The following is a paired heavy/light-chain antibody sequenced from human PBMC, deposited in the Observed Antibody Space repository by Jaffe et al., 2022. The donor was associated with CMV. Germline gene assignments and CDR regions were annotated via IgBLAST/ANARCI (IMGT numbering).Heavy chain of an antibody. J-gene: IGHJ1*01. D-gene: IGHD3-22*01. CDR1: GGTLNNYA. Sequence: QVQLVQSGAEVKKPGSSVKVSCEASGGTLNNYAISWVRQAPGQGLEWMGRIVPMLAIESYAQRFQGRVTITADKSTSTAYMDLSSLRSEDTAIYYCACTREDSTGYYYAGRDFQHWGQGTLVTVSS. V-gene: IGHV1-69*09. CDR3: ACTREDSTGYYYAGRDFQH. CDR2: IVPMLAIE.
Light chain of an antibody. CDR3: CSYAGTYTWV. J-gene: IGLJ3*02. CDR2: DVS. CDR1: SSDVGAYNY. Sequence: QSALTQPRAVSGSPGQSVTISCTGSSSDVGAYNYVSWYQQHPGKAPKLMIYDVSKRPTGVPDRFSGSKSGNTASLTISGLQAEDEADYYCCSYAGTYTWVFGGGTRLTVL. V-gene: IGLV2-11*01.